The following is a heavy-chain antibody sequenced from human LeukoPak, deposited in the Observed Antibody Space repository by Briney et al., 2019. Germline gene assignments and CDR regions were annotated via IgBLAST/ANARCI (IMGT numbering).Heavy chain of an antibody. D-gene: IGHD2-15*01. Sequence: SETLSLTCTVSGGSISSSSYYWGWIRQPPGKGLEWIGSIYYSGSTYYNPSLKSRVTISVDTSKNQFSLKLSSVTAADTAVYYCARHNGVVVAATPDYYFDCWGQGTLVTVSS. V-gene: IGHV4-39*01. J-gene: IGHJ4*02. CDR1: GGSISSSSYY. CDR3: ARHNGVVVAATPDYYFDC. CDR2: IYYSGST.